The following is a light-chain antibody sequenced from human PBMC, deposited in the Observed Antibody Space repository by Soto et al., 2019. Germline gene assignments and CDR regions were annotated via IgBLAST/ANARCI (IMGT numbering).Light chain of an antibody. Sequence: EIVLTQSPATLSLSPGERATLSCRASQSVSSYLAWYQQKPGQAPRLLIYGASTRATGIPARFSGSGSGTEFTLIIISLQSEDFAVYYCQQYGSSPLTFGGGTKADIK. CDR3: QQYGSSPLT. V-gene: IGKV3-15*01. CDR1: QSVSSY. CDR2: GAS. J-gene: IGKJ4*01.